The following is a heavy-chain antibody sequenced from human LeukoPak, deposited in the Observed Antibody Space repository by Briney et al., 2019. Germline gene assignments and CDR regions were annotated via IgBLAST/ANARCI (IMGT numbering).Heavy chain of an antibody. J-gene: IGHJ3*02. Sequence: ASVKVSCKASGYTFTSYGISWVRQAPGQGLEWMGWISAYNGNTNYIQKLQGRVTMTTDTSTSTAYVELRSLRSDDTAVYYCARVPTYYYDSSGYYFAFDIWGQGTMVTVSS. V-gene: IGHV1-18*01. CDR1: GYTFTSYG. D-gene: IGHD3-22*01. CDR3: ARVPTYYYDSSGYYFAFDI. CDR2: ISAYNGNT.